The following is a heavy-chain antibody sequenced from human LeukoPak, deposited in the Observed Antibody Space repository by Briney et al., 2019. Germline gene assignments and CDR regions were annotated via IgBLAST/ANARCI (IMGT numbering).Heavy chain of an antibody. V-gene: IGHV4-59*08. D-gene: IGHD3-22*01. CDR2: IYYSGST. CDR3: ARHGTNYYDSSGYDY. CDR1: GGSISSYY. J-gene: IGHJ4*02. Sequence: SETLSLTCTVSGGSISSYYWSWIRQPPGKGLEWIGYIYYSGSTNYNPSLKSRVTISVDTSKNQFSLKLSSVTAADTAVYYCARHGTNYYDSSGYDYWGQGTLVTVPS.